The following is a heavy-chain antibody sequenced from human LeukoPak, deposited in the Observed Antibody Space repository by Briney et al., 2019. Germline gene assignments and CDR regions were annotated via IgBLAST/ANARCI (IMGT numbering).Heavy chain of an antibody. CDR1: GGTFSSYA. CDR3: ARDSKGMYDSSGYSLSQFDY. D-gene: IGHD3-22*01. J-gene: IGHJ4*02. V-gene: IGHV1-69*05. CDR2: IIPIFGTA. Sequence: SVKVSCKASGGTFSSYAIIWVRQAPGQGLEWMGGIIPIFGTANYAQKFQGRVTITTDESTSTAYMELSSLRSEDTAVYYCARDSKGMYDSSGYSLSQFDYWGQGTLVTVSS.